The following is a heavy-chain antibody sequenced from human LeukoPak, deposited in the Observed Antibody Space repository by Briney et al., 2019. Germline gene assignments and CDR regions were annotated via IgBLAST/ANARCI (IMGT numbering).Heavy chain of an antibody. V-gene: IGHV3-30*01. CDR3: ARCPLIVVVPAAMPNWFDP. J-gene: IGHJ5*02. CDR2: ISYDGSNK. D-gene: IGHD2-2*01. CDR1: GFTFSSYA. Sequence: GGSLRLSCAASGFTFSSYAMHWVRQAPGKGLEGVAVISYDGSNKYYADSVEGRFTISRDNSKNTLYLQMNSLRAEDTAVYYCARCPLIVVVPAAMPNWFDPWGQGTLVTVSS.